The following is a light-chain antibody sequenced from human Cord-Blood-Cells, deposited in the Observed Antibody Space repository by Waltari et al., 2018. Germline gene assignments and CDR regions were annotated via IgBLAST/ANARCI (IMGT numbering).Light chain of an antibody. CDR2: DAA. CDR3: QQRSNWPS. CDR1: QSVSSY. Sequence: EIVLTQSPATLSLSPGERATLSCRASQSVSSYLAWYQQKPGQAPRLLIYDAANRATGIPARCSGSVSGTDFTLTISSLEPEDVAVYYCQQRSNWPSFGPGTKVDIK. J-gene: IGKJ3*01. V-gene: IGKV3-11*01.